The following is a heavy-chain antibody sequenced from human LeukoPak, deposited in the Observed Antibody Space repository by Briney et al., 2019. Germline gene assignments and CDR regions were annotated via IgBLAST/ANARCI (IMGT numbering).Heavy chain of an antibody. CDR2: ISYDGSNK. CDR3: AARDYGGNSGI. CDR1: GFTFSTYA. J-gene: IGHJ3*02. D-gene: IGHD4-23*01. V-gene: IGHV3-30*03. Sequence: GGSLRLSCAASGFTFSTYAMHWVRRAPGKGLEWVAVISYDGSNKYYADSVKGRFAISRDNSKNTLYLRMNSLRAEDTAVYYCAARDYGGNSGIWGQGTMVTVSS.